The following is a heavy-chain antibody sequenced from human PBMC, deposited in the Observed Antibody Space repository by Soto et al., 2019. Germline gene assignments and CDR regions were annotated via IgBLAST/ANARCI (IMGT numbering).Heavy chain of an antibody. D-gene: IGHD2-21*02. CDR1: GFTFNNYA. J-gene: IGHJ4*02. V-gene: IGHV3-23*01. CDR2: ISGSGGST. Sequence: EVQLLDSGGGLVQPGGSLRLSCAASGFTFNNYAMSWVRQAPGKGLEWVSAISGSGGSTYYADSVKGRFTISRGNSKTTMYLQMNSLRAEDTAVYYCANGGEVTASGYFDYWGQGTLVTVSS. CDR3: ANGGEVTASGYFDY.